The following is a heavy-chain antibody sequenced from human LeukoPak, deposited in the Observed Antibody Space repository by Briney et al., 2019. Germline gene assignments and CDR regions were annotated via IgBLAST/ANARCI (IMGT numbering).Heavy chain of an antibody. CDR3: AKAGNYDFWSGSSDYFDY. J-gene: IGHJ4*02. Sequence: GGSLRLSCAASGFTFSSYAMSWVRQAPGKGLEWVSGISGTGGSTYHADSEKGRFTLSRDNSKNTLYLQMNSLRAEDTAVYYCAKAGNYDFWSGSSDYFDYWGQGTLVTVSS. CDR1: GFTFSSYA. CDR2: ISGTGGST. V-gene: IGHV3-23*01. D-gene: IGHD3-3*01.